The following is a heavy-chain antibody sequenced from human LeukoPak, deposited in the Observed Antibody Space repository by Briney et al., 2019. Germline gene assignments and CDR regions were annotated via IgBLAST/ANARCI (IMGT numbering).Heavy chain of an antibody. Sequence: SETLSLTCTVSGGSISSYYWSWIRQPPGKGLEWIGYIYYSGSTSYNPSLKSRVTISVDTSKNQFSLKLSSVTAADTAVYYCARDSPIRGYYYGMDVWGQGTTVTVSS. CDR3: ARDSPIRGYYYGMDV. D-gene: IGHD3-10*01. CDR2: IYYSGST. J-gene: IGHJ6*02. V-gene: IGHV4-59*01. CDR1: GGSISSYY.